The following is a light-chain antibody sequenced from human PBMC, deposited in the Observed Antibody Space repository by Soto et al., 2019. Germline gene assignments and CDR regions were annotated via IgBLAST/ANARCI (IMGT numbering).Light chain of an antibody. V-gene: IGLV1-44*01. CDR1: NSNIRSNT. CDR2: TNN. Sequence: QSALTQPPSASGTPGQRVTISCSGSNSNIRSNTVNWYQQLPGTAPKLLIYTNNHRPSGVPDRFSGSKSGTSASLAISGLQSEDEADYYCAAWDDSLNGVVFGGGTKLTVL. J-gene: IGLJ2*01. CDR3: AAWDDSLNGVV.